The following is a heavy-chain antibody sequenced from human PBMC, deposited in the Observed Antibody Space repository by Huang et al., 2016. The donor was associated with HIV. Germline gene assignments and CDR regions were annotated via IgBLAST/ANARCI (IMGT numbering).Heavy chain of an antibody. J-gene: IGHJ4*02. CDR1: GFTFSRFW. D-gene: IGHD1-26*01. V-gene: IGHV3-7*01. Sequence: EVQLVESGGGLVQPGGSLRLYCAASGFTFSRFWMSWVRQAPGKGLEWVAGIKTDGREKSYVDSVKGRFTISRDNAKNSLYMQMNSLRAEDTAVYYCVRLLDHTGDYWGQGTLVTVSS. CDR3: VRLLDHTGDY. CDR2: IKTDGREK.